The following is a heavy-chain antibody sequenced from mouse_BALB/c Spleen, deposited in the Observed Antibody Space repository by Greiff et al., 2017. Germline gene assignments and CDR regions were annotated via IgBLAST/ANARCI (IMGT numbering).Heavy chain of an antibody. CDR1: GYTFTDYA. CDR2: ISTYYGDA. Sequence: QVQLKESGAELVRPGVSVKISCKGSGYTFTDYAMHWVKQRHAKSLEWIGVISTYYGDASYNHKFKGKAIMTVNKSSSTAYMVHARLTSEDSAIYCGATEETVPYYYAMDYWGQGTSVTVSS. J-gene: IGHJ4*01. D-gene: IGHD1-1*01. V-gene: IGHV1S137*01. CDR3: ATEETVPYYYAMDY.